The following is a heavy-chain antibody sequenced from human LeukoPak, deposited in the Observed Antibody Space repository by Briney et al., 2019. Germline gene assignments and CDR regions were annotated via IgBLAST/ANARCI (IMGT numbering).Heavy chain of an antibody. CDR3: ARGRGARGYYSSPYY. CDR2: ISSSSSTI. CDR1: GFTFSSYS. D-gene: IGHD3-3*01. V-gene: IGHV3-48*01. J-gene: IGHJ4*02. Sequence: GGSLRLSCAASGFTFSSYSMNWVRQAPGKGLEWVSYISSSSSTIYYADSVKGRFTISRDNAKNSLYLQMNSLRAEDTAVYYCARGRGARGYYSSPYYWGQGTLVTVSS.